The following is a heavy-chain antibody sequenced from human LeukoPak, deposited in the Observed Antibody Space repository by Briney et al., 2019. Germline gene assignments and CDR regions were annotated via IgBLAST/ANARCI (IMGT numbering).Heavy chain of an antibody. CDR1: GFTFYSYA. CDR2: IGASGYRT. D-gene: IGHD3-3*01. V-gene: IGHV3-23*01. CDR3: VRSAASDYHYYVGV. J-gene: IGHJ6*03. Sequence: PGGSLTLSCAASGFTFYSYAMGWVRQSPGKGLEWVSAIGASGYRTFYADSVKGRFTISRDNSKNTVYLQMSSLRAADTALFYFVRSAASDYHYYVGVWGRGTTVTVSS.